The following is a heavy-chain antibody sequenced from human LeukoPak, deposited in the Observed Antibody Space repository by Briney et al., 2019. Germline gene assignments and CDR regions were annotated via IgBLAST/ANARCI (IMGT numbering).Heavy chain of an antibody. CDR1: GYTFTSYG. CDR2: ISAYNGNT. J-gene: IGHJ4*02. V-gene: IGHV1-18*01. Sequence: ASVKVSCKASGYTFTSYGISWVRQAPGQGLEWMGWISAYNGNTNYAQKLQGRVTMTTDTFTSTAYMELRSLRSDDTAVYYCAREYNWNSGGLIDYWGQGTLVTVSS. CDR3: AREYNWNSGGLIDY. D-gene: IGHD1-7*01.